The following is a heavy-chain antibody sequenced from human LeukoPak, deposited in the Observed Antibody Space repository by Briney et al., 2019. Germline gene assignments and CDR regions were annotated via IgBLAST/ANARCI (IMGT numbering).Heavy chain of an antibody. V-gene: IGHV3-7*03. J-gene: IGHJ4*02. D-gene: IGHD2-21*01. CDR3: AREFVVEPKSSFDH. CDR2: INQVGDSL. CDR1: GFTLGDFW. Sequence: PGGSLRLSCAASGFTLGDFWMSWVRQAPGKGLEWVANINQVGDSLSYVTSVRGRFTISRDNAKNALFLQMSGLRAEDTAIYYCAREFVVEPKSSFDHWGQGTLVTVSS.